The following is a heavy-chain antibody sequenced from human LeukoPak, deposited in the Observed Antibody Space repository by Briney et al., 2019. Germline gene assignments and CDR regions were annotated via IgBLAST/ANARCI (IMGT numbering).Heavy chain of an antibody. Sequence: PSETLSLTCTVYGGSISSGDYYWNWIRQPPGKGLEWIGYIYYSGSTYYNPSLKSRVTISVDTSKNQFSLKLSSVTAADTAVYYCASLRLRGSGMDVWGQGTTFTVSS. V-gene: IGHV4-30-4*01. CDR3: ASLRLRGSGMDV. D-gene: IGHD4-17*01. CDR1: GGSISSGDYY. CDR2: IYYSGST. J-gene: IGHJ6*02.